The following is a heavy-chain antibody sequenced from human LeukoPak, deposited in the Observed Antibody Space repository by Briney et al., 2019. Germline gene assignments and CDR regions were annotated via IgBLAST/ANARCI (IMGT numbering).Heavy chain of an antibody. J-gene: IGHJ4*02. Sequence: ASVKVSCKASGYTFTSYGISWVRQAPGQGLEWMGWFSAYNGNTNYAQKLQGRVTMTTDTSTSTAYMELRSLRSDDTAVYYCAMYYYDSSGYYYRYYFDYWGQGTLVTVSS. D-gene: IGHD3-22*01. CDR1: GYTFTSYG. V-gene: IGHV1-18*01. CDR2: FSAYNGNT. CDR3: AMYYYDSSGYYYRYYFDY.